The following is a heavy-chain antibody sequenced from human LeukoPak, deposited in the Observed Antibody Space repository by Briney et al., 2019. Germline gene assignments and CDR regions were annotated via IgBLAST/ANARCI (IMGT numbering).Heavy chain of an antibody. J-gene: IGHJ4*02. D-gene: IGHD6-13*01. CDR1: GFTFSTYG. Sequence: PGGSLRLSCAASGFTFSTYGILWVRQAPGQGPEWVALIRYDGSNKYYADSVKGRFTISRDNSKNTLYLQMNSLRAEDTAVYYCAKGTHLHSSSWYGSPFDYWGQGTLVTVSS. CDR3: AKGTHLHSSSWYGSPFDY. CDR2: IRYDGSNK. V-gene: IGHV3-30*02.